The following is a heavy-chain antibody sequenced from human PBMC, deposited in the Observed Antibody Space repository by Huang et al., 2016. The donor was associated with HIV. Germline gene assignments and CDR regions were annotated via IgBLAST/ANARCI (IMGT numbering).Heavy chain of an antibody. D-gene: IGHD3-9*01. CDR1: GYIFISYA. V-gene: IGHV1-3*01. CDR2: INAGNGNT. J-gene: IGHJ4*02. CDR3: ARRSYDILTGYYQFDY. Sequence: QVQLVQSGAEVKKPGASVKVSCKASGYIFISYAMHWLRQTPGQRLEWMGGINAGNGNTKYSQKFQGRVTITRDTSASTVYMELSSLRSEDTAVYYCARRSYDILTGYYQFDYWGQGTLVTVSS.